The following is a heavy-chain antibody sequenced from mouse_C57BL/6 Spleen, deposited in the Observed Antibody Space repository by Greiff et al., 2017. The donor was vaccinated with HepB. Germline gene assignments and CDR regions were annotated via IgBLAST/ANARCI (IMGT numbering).Heavy chain of an antibody. J-gene: IGHJ2*01. V-gene: IGHV1-59*01. Sequence: VQLQQPGAELVRPGTSVKLSCKASGYTFTSYWMHWVKQRPGQGLEWIGVIDPSDSYTNYNQKFKGKATLTVDTSSSTAYMQLSSLTSEDSAVYYCARGRYGDYWGQGTTLTVSS. CDR2: IDPSDSYT. D-gene: IGHD2-10*02. CDR1: GYTFTSYW. CDR3: ARGRYGDY.